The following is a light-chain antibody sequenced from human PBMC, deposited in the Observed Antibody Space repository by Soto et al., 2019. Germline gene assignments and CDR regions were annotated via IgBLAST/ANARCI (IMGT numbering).Light chain of an antibody. J-gene: IGLJ2*01. Sequence: QSALTHPASVSGSPVQSITISCTGTSSDVGSYNLVSWYQQHPGKAPKLMIYEGSKRPSGVSNRFSGYKSGNTASLTISGLQAEDAADYYCCSYAGSSTFVVFGGGTKLPVL. CDR1: SSDVGSYNL. V-gene: IGLV2-23*03. CDR3: CSYAGSSTFVV. CDR2: EGS.